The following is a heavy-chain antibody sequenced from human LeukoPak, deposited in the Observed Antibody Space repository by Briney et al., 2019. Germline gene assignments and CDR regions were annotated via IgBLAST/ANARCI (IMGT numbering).Heavy chain of an antibody. D-gene: IGHD5-18*01. V-gene: IGHV3-23*01. Sequence: PGGSLRLSCVASGFTFSKYIMTWVRQAPGKGLEWVSTIQDRTEATSYAASVRGRFTISRDDSKNTLFLHMNSLRADDTALYFCARGHESDGYPASDSWGQGTLVTVSS. J-gene: IGHJ4*02. CDR2: IQDRTEAT. CDR3: ARGHESDGYPASDS. CDR1: GFTFSKYI.